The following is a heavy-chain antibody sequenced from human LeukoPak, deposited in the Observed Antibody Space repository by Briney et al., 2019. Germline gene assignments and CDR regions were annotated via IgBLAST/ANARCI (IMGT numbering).Heavy chain of an antibody. CDR1: GGSFSGYY. CDR3: ARGYGEYSGYDYVYYFDY. D-gene: IGHD5-12*01. J-gene: IGHJ4*02. V-gene: IGHV4-34*01. CDR2: INHSGST. Sequence: PSETLSLTCAVYGGSFSGYYWCWIRQPPGKGLEWIGEINHSGSTNYNPSLKSRVTISVDTSKNQFSLKLSSVTAADTAVYYCARGYGEYSGYDYVYYFDYWGQGTLVTVSS.